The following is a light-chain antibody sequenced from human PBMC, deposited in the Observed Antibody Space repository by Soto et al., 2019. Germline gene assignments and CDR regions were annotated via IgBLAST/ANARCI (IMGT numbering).Light chain of an antibody. Sequence: QSVLTQPPSASGSPGQSVTISCTGTSSDVGGYNYVSWYQQHPGKAPKLMIYEVSKRPSGVPDRFSGSKSGNTASLTVSGLQAEDEADYYCSSYAGSNNFPYVFSTGTKVTAL. CDR2: EVS. CDR1: SSDVGGYNY. V-gene: IGLV2-8*01. J-gene: IGLJ1*01. CDR3: SSYAGSNNFPYV.